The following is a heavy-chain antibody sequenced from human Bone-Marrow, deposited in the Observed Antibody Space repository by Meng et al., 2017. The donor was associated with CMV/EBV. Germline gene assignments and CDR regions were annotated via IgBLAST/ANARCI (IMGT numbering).Heavy chain of an antibody. D-gene: IGHD1-14*01. CDR2: INSDGSST. J-gene: IGHJ6*02. CDR1: GFTFSSYW. CDR3: ARTTYYYYGMTS. V-gene: IGHV3-74*01. Sequence: GESLKISCAASGFTFSSYWMHWVRQAPGKGLVWVSRINSDGSSTSYVDSVKGRFTISRDNAKNTLYLQMNSLRAEDTAVYYCARTTYYYYGMTSGAKGPRSPSP.